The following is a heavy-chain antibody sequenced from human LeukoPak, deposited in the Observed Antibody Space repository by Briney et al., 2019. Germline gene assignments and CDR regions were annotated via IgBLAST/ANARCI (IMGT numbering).Heavy chain of an antibody. CDR2: IRSKAYGGTT. CDR1: GFTFGDYA. V-gene: IGHV3-49*04. CDR3: TRDRERYSDSSGYYNY. Sequence: GGSLRLSCTASGFTFGDYAMSWVRQAPGKGMEWVGFIRSKAYGGTTEYAASVEGRFTISRDDSKSIAYLQMNSLKTEDTAVYYCTRDRERYSDSSGYYNYWGQGTPVTVSS. D-gene: IGHD3-22*01. J-gene: IGHJ4*02.